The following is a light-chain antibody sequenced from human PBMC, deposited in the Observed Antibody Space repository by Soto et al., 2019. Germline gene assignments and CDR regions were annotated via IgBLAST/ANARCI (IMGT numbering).Light chain of an antibody. J-gene: IGLJ2*01. CDR1: SGSVSTTYY. CDR2: STN. Sequence: QTVVTQEPSFSVSPGGTVTLTCGLTSGSVSTTYYPSWYQQTPGQAPRTLIYSTNIRSSGVPDRFPGSILGNKAALTSTGAQEYYESDNHCMLSMGGGPVVFGGGTMVTAL. CDR3: MLSMGGGPVV. V-gene: IGLV8-61*01.